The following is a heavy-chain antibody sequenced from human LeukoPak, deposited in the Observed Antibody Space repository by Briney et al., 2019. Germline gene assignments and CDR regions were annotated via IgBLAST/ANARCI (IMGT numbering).Heavy chain of an antibody. CDR3: ARGVEEQYYYDSSGYYFVFFDY. J-gene: IGHJ4*02. D-gene: IGHD3-22*01. Sequence: SETLSLTCAVSGGSISRSYYWSWIRQPPGKGLEWIGYIYYSGSTNYNPSLKSRVTISVDTSKNQFSLKLSSVTAADTAVYYCARGVEEQYYYDSSGYYFVFFDYWGQGTLVTVSS. CDR1: GGSISRSYY. V-gene: IGHV4-61*01. CDR2: IYYSGST.